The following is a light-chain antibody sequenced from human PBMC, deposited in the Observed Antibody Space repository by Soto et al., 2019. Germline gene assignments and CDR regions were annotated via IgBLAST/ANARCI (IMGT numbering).Light chain of an antibody. CDR1: HSVTSRY. V-gene: IGKV3-20*01. CDR3: QQYGSSPPYT. Sequence: EIVLTQSPGTLSLSPGERATLSCRASHSVTSRYLAWYQQKPGQAPRLLIYGAYSRATGIPGRFSGSGSGTDFTLTISRLEPEDFAVYYCQQYGSSPPYTFGQGTKLEIK. CDR2: GAY. J-gene: IGKJ2*01.